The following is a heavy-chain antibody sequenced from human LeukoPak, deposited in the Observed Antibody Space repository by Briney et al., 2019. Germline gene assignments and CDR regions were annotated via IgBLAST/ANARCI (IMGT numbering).Heavy chain of an antibody. CDR3: ARGDGSGSYYAPYYYYYYGMDV. CDR1: GYTFTSYY. D-gene: IGHD3-10*01. CDR2: INPSGCST. J-gene: IGHJ6*02. Sequence: ASVKVSCKASGYTFTSYYMHWVRQAPGQGLEWRGIINPSGCSTSYAQKFQGRVTMTRDTSTSTVYMELSSLRSEDTAVYYCARGDGSGSYYAPYYYYYYGMDVWGQGTTVTVSS. V-gene: IGHV1-46*01.